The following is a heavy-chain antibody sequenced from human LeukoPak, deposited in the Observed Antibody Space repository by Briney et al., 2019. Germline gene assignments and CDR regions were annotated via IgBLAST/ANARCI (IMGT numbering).Heavy chain of an antibody. CDR1: GGTFSSYL. Sequence: ASVKVSCKASGGTFSSYLITWVRQAPGQELEWMGGIIPIIGTANYAQKFQGSVTITADESTSTAYMELSSLRSEDTAVYYCARGMDDYIVATTPFGYWGQGTLVTVSS. V-gene: IGHV1-69*13. D-gene: IGHD5-12*01. CDR3: ARGMDDYIVATTPFGY. CDR2: IIPIIGTA. J-gene: IGHJ4*02.